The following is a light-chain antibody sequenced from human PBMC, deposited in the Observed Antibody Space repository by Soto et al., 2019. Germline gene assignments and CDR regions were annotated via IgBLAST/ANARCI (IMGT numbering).Light chain of an antibody. V-gene: IGKV1-8*01. CDR3: QQYYSYHWT. CDR2: AAS. Sequence: AIRMTQSPSSFSASTGDRVTITCRASQGISSYLAWYQQKPGKAPKLLIYAASTLQSGVLSRFSGSGSGTDFTLTISCLQSEDFATYYCQQYYSYHWTFGQGTKVEIK. CDR1: QGISSY. J-gene: IGKJ1*01.